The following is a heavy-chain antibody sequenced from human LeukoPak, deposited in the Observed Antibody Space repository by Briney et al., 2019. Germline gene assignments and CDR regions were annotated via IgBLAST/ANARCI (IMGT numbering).Heavy chain of an antibody. CDR2: IYYSGST. CDR1: GGSISSYY. D-gene: IGHD3-3*01. Sequence: ASETLSLTCTVSGGSISSYYWSWIRQPPGKGLEWIGYIYYSGSTNYNPSLKSRVTISVDTSKNQFSLKLSSVTAADTAVYYCARQAISNLAFDYWGQGTLVTASS. CDR3: ARQAISNLAFDY. J-gene: IGHJ4*02. V-gene: IGHV4-59*08.